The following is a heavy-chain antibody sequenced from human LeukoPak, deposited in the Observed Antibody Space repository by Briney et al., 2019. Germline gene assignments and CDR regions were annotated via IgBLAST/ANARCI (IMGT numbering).Heavy chain of an antibody. D-gene: IGHD6-19*01. J-gene: IGHJ3*02. Sequence: PSQTLSLTCTVSGGSISSGSYYWSWIRQPAGKGLEWIGRIYTSGSTNYNPSLKSRVTISVDTSKNQFSLKLSSVTAADTAVYYCARASDGYSSGWYQGSHAFDIWGQGTMVTVSS. CDR2: IYTSGST. V-gene: IGHV4-61*02. CDR3: ARASDGYSSGWYQGSHAFDI. CDR1: GGSISSGSYY.